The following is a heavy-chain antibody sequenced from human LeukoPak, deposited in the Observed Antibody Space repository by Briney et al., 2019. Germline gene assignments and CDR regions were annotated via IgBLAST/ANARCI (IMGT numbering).Heavy chain of an antibody. V-gene: IGHV4-34*01. CDR2: GDYSGGT. CDR3: AGERGEEYSSGWYKRDYFDN. D-gene: IGHD6-19*01. CDR1: GGSFSGYY. J-gene: IGHJ4*02. Sequence: PSETLSLTCAVYGGSFSGYYWAWIRQPPGKGLEWIASGDYSGGTYYNPSLESRVAISADMSKNQFSLKLTSVTGADTAVYYCAGERGEEYSSGWYKRDYFDNWGQGIRVTVSS.